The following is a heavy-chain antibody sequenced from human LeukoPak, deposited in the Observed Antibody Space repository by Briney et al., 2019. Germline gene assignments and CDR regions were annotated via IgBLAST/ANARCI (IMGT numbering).Heavy chain of an antibody. Sequence: KASETLSLTCAVYGGSFSGYYWSWIRQPPGKGLEWIGEINHSGSTNYNPSLKSRVTISVDTSKNQFSLKLSSVTAADTAVYYCATLPRIAAPNWGQGTLVTVSS. CDR3: ATLPRIAAPN. V-gene: IGHV4-34*01. CDR2: INHSGST. J-gene: IGHJ4*02. D-gene: IGHD6-13*01. CDR1: GGSFSGYY.